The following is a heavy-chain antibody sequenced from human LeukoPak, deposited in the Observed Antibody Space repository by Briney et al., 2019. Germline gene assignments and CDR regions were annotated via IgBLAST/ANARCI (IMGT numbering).Heavy chain of an antibody. CDR3: AKRGDYDFWSGYYLFDY. CDR1: GFTFSNCW. CDR2: IKEDGSNK. Sequence: GGSLRLSCAASGFTFSNCWMTWVRRTPGKGLEWVAVIKEDGSNKYYVDSVKGRFTISRDNAKNSLYLQMNSLRAEDTAVYYCAKRGDYDFWSGYYLFDYWGQGTLVTVSS. V-gene: IGHV3-7*03. J-gene: IGHJ4*02. D-gene: IGHD3-3*01.